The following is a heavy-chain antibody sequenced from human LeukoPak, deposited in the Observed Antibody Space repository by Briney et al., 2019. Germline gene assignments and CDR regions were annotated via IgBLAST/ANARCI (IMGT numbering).Heavy chain of an antibody. CDR1: GFTFSSYA. V-gene: IGHV3-23*01. D-gene: IGHD6-13*01. Sequence: GGSLRLSCAASGFTFSSYAMSWVRQAPGKGLEWVSAVSGSGGSTYYADSVKGRFTISRDNAKNSLYLQMNSLRAEDTAVYYCAKDFQQQLYYFDYWGQGTLVTVSS. CDR2: VSGSGGST. CDR3: AKDFQQQLYYFDY. J-gene: IGHJ4*02.